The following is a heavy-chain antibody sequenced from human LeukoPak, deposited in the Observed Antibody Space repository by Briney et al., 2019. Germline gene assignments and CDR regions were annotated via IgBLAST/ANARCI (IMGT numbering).Heavy chain of an antibody. CDR2: ISGYNGNT. CDR1: GYRFTSYG. CDR3: ARGSVVVGATGWFDP. V-gene: IGHV1-18*01. D-gene: IGHD1-26*01. J-gene: IGHJ5*02. Sequence: GASVTVSCKASGYRFTSYGISWVRQAPGQGLEWMAYISGYNGNTNHAQRFQDRLTMTTDRFTGTAYMELRNLRADDAAVYYCARGSVVVGATGWFDPWGQGTLVTVSS.